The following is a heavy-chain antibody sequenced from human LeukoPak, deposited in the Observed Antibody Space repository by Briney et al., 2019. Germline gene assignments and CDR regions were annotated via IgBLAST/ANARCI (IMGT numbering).Heavy chain of an antibody. CDR3: ARGLGKNDYYYDSSGYSI. D-gene: IGHD3-22*01. J-gene: IGHJ1*01. CDR2: MNPNSGNT. V-gene: IGHV1-8*01. CDR1: GYTFTSYD. Sequence: ASVKDSCKASGYTFTSYDINWVRQATGQGLEWMGWMNPNSGNTGYAQKFQGRVTMTRNTSISTAYMELSSLRSEDTAVYYCARGLGKNDYYYDSSGYSIWGQGTLVTVSS.